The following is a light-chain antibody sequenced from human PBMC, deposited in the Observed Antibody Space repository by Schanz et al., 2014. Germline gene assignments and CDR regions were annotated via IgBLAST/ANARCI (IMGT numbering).Light chain of an antibody. J-gene: IGKJ1*01. CDR1: QSVSSID. V-gene: IGKV3-20*01. CDR3: QQYGTSPPWT. Sequence: EIVMTQSPATLSVSPGDGATLSCRTSQSVSSIDLAWYQQKPGQAPRLLIYDASSRGTGIPDRFSGSGSGTDFTLTISRLEPEDFAVYYCQQYGTSPPWTFGQGTKVEIK. CDR2: DAS.